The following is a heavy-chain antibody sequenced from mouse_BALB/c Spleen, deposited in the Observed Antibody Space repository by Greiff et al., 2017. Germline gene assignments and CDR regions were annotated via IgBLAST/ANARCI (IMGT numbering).Heavy chain of an antibody. D-gene: IGHD2-14*01. CDR2: ISDGGSYT. V-gene: IGHV5-4*02. CDR3: ARDRDYRYLYYAMDY. CDR1: GFTFSDYY. Sequence: EVMLVESGGGLVKPGGSLKLSCAASGFTFSDYYMYWVRQTPEKRLEWVATISDGGSYTYYPDSVKGRFTISRDNAKNNLYLQMSSLKSEDTAMYYCARDRDYRYLYYAMDYWGQGTSVTVSS. J-gene: IGHJ4*01.